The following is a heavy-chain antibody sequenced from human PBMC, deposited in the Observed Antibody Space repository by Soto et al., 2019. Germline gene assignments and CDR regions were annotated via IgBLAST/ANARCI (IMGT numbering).Heavy chain of an antibody. CDR1: GGTFRRYS. Sequence: QVQLVQSVAEVKKPGSSGQVSCTASGGTFRRYSINWVRQAPGQGLEWMGEIIPIFGTANYAQKFQGRVTITADESTSTAYMELSSLISEDTAVYYCARDGGRHSGGIDYWGQGTLVTVSS. CDR3: ARDGGRHSGGIDY. D-gene: IGHD1-26*01. CDR2: IIPIFGTA. V-gene: IGHV1-69*01. J-gene: IGHJ4*02.